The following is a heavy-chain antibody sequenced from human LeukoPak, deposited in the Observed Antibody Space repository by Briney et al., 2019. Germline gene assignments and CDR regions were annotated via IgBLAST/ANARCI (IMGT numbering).Heavy chain of an antibody. Sequence: GESLKISCQGSGYSFTSYWIGWVRQMPGKGLEWMGVIYPGDSDTRYSPSFQGQVTISADKSISTAYLQWSSLKASDTAMYYCARHGSGSYFPFDPWGQGTLVTVSS. D-gene: IGHD3-10*01. CDR3: ARHGSGSYFPFDP. J-gene: IGHJ5*02. CDR1: GYSFTSYW. CDR2: IYPGDSDT. V-gene: IGHV5-51*01.